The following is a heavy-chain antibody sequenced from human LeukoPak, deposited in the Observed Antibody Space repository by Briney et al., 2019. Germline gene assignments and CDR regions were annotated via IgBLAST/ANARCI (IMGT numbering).Heavy chain of an antibody. D-gene: IGHD4/OR15-4a*01. J-gene: IGHJ3*02. CDR3: VRGPRNYDDSGFHYGVFDI. CDR2: IFPSGGEI. CDR1: GFTFSTFA. Sequence: GGSLRLSCAASGFTFSTFAMIWVRQPPGKGLEWVSSIFPSGGEIHYADSVRGRFIISRDNSKNTLSLQMNSLTADDTAVYYCVRGPRNYDDSGFHYGVFDIWGQGTVVTVSS. V-gene: IGHV3-23*01.